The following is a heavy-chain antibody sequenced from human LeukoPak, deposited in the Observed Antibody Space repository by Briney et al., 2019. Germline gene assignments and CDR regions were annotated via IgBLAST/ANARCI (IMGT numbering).Heavy chain of an antibody. J-gene: IGHJ5*02. CDR3: AREGGSGWYRA. V-gene: IGHV1-2*02. D-gene: IGHD6-19*01. CDR1: GYTFTGYY. CDR2: INPNSGGT. Sequence: ASVKVSCKASGYTFTGYYMHWVRQAPGQGLEWMGWINPNSGGTNYAQKFQGRVTMTRDTSISTAYMELSSPRSEDTAVYYCAREGGSGWYRAWGQGTLVTVSS.